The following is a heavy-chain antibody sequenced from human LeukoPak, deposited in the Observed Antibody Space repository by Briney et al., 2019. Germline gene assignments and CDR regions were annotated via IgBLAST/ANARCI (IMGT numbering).Heavy chain of an antibody. Sequence: SETLSLSCTVSAGSISSSSSYYWGWIRQPPGKGLEWIGSIYYSGSSYYNPSLKSRITMSVDTSKSQFSLGLKSVTAADTAVYYCARLKLLGGPLDYWGQGILVTVSA. CDR3: ARLKLLGGPLDY. CDR1: AGSISSSSSYY. J-gene: IGHJ4*02. D-gene: IGHD3-10*01. CDR2: IYYSGSS. V-gene: IGHV4-39*01.